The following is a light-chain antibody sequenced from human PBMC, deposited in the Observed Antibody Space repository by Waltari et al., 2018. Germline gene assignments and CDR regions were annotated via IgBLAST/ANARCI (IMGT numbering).Light chain of an antibody. Sequence: DIQMTQSPSTLSASVGDRVTITCRASQSISSWFAWYQQKPGKVPKFLIYKASTLESGVPSRFSGSGSGTEFTLTISGLQPDDFATYYCQQYYGYPRTFGQGTKVEFK. CDR2: KAS. CDR3: QQYYGYPRT. J-gene: IGKJ1*01. V-gene: IGKV1-5*03. CDR1: QSISSW.